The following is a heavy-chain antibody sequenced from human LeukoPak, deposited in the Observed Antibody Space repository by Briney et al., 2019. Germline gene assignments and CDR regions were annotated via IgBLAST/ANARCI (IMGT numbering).Heavy chain of an antibody. V-gene: IGHV3-7*01. CDR2: IKQDGSEK. J-gene: IGHJ4*02. CDR3: ARVGRTQVVAATTY. CDR1: GFTFSSYW. Sequence: GGSLRLSCAASGFTFSSYWMSWVRQAPGKGLEWVANIKQDGSEKYYVDSVKGRFTISRDNAKNSLYLQMNSMRAEDTAVNYCARVGRTQVVAATTYWGQGTLVTVSS. D-gene: IGHD2-15*01.